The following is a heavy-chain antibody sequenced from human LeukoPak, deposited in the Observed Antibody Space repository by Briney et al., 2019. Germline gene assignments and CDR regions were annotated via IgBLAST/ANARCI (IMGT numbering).Heavy chain of an antibody. V-gene: IGHV1-2*02. CDR1: GYTFTSYD. CDR2: INPNSGGT. Sequence: GASVKVSCKASGYTFTSYDINWVRQATGQGLEWMGWINPNSGGTNYAQKFQGRVTMTRDTSISTAYMELSRLRSDDTAVYSCARDLGSSWYKVWFDPWGQGTLVTVSS. J-gene: IGHJ5*02. D-gene: IGHD6-13*01. CDR3: ARDLGSSWYKVWFDP.